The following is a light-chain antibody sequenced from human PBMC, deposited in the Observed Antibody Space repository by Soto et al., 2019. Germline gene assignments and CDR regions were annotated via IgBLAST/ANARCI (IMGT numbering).Light chain of an antibody. CDR3: VAWDDTLNAPG. CDR2: RDN. Sequence: QSVLTQPPSASGTPGQSVTISCSGSSSNIGSNTVNWYQQFPGTAPKLLIYRDNQRPSGVPDRFSGSKSGTSASLAITGIQSEDEADYYCVAWDDTLNAPGFGGGTQLTVL. CDR1: SSNIGSNT. V-gene: IGLV1-44*01. J-gene: IGLJ7*01.